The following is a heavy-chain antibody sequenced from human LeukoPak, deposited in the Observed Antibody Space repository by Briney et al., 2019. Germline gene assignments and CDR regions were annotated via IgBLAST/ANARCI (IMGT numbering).Heavy chain of an antibody. J-gene: IGHJ4*02. CDR2: INTDGSST. V-gene: IGHV3-74*01. CDR3: ARRGWLRYEFDY. D-gene: IGHD5-12*01. CDR1: GFTFSSYW. Sequence: GGSLRLSCAASGFTFSSYWMHWVRQAPGKGLVWVSRINTDGSSTNYADSVKGRFTISRDNAKNTLYLQMNSLRAEDTAVYYCARRGWLRYEFDYWGQGTLVTVSS.